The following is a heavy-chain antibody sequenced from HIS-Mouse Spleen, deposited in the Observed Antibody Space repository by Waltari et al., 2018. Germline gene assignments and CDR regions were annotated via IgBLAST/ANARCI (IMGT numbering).Heavy chain of an antibody. CDR1: GGPIRSGGYY. D-gene: IGHD3-3*01. CDR3: ARSPYYDFWSGYSDNWFDP. CDR2: IYYSGST. Sequence: QVQLQESGPGLVKPSQTLSLTCTVSGGPIRSGGYYWRWIRQHPAQGPEWIGYIYYSGSTYYNPSLKSRVTISVDTSKNQFSLKLSSVTAADTAVYYCARSPYYDFWSGYSDNWFDPWGQGTLVTVSS. V-gene: IGHV4-31*03. J-gene: IGHJ5*02.